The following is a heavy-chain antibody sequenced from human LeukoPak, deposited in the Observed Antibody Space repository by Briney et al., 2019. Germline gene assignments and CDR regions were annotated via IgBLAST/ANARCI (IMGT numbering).Heavy chain of an antibody. CDR1: GFTFSSYS. CDR3: AKGAATGFDY. Sequence: AGGSLRLSCAASGFTFSSYSMNWVRQAPGKGLEWVSYISSSSSTIYYADSVKGRFTISRDNAKNSLYLQMNSLRAEDTAVYYCAKGAATGFDYWGQGTLVTVSS. J-gene: IGHJ4*02. V-gene: IGHV3-48*04. D-gene: IGHD4-17*01. CDR2: ISSSSSTI.